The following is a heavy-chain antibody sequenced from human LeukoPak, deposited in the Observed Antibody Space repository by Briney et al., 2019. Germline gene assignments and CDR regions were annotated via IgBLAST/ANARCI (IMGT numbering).Heavy chain of an antibody. Sequence: ASVTVSCKASGYTFTSYDINWVRQAPGQGLEWMGWMNPNSGNTGYAQKFQGRVTMTRNTSISTAYMELSSLRSEDTAVYYCARAPLVSSSWYTYYYYGTDVWGQGTTVTVSS. D-gene: IGHD6-13*01. V-gene: IGHV1-8*01. CDR3: ARAPLVSSSWYTYYYYGTDV. CDR1: GYTFTSYD. J-gene: IGHJ6*02. CDR2: MNPNSGNT.